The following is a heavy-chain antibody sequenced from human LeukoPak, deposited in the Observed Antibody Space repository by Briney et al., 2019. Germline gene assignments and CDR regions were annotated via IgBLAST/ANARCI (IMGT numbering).Heavy chain of an antibody. Sequence: ASVKVSCKASGYTFTGYYMHWVRQAPGQGLEWMGVINPSGGSTSYAQKFQGRITMTRDTSTSSVYMELSSLRSEDTAVYYCARDNSGDHETNWFDPWGQGTLVTVSS. CDR3: ARDNSGDHETNWFDP. D-gene: IGHD4-17*01. CDR2: INPSGGST. V-gene: IGHV1-46*01. J-gene: IGHJ5*02. CDR1: GYTFTGYY.